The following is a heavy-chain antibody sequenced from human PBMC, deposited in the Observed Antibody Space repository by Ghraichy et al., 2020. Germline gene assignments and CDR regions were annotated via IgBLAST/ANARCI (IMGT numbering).Heavy chain of an antibody. J-gene: IGHJ6*02. CDR3: ARVSLVREDTPNHPGYSAMEV. CDR2: IWYDENEK. D-gene: IGHD3-10*01. CDR1: GFAVSRYG. V-gene: IGHV3-33*01. Sequence: GESLNISCAASGFAVSRYGMHWVRQAPGKGLEWVAVIWYDENEKYYAASVKGRFTISRDNSKNTLYLEVNSLRAEDTAVYYCARVSLVREDTPNHPGYSAMEVWGQGTTVTVSS.